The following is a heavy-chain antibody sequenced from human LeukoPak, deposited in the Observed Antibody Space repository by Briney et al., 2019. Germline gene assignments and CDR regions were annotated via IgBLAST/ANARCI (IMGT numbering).Heavy chain of an antibody. Sequence: ASVKVSCKASGYTFTSYDINWVRQATGQGLEWMGWMNPNSGNTGYAQKFQGRVTITRNTSISTAYMELSRLRSEDTAVYYCARGRSIVVVPAAMIGPGNNWFDPWGQGTLVTVSS. CDR2: MNPNSGNT. CDR3: ARGRSIVVVPAAMIGPGNNWFDP. J-gene: IGHJ5*02. D-gene: IGHD2-2*01. V-gene: IGHV1-8*03. CDR1: GYTFTSYD.